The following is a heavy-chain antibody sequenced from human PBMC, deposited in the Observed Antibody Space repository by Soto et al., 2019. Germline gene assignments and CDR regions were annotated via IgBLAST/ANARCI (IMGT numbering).Heavy chain of an antibody. D-gene: IGHD3-22*01. CDR2: IIPIFGTA. CDR3: ARGTREEGYYDSSAFLGY. CDR1: GGTFSSYA. J-gene: IGHJ4*02. V-gene: IGHV1-69*13. Sequence: ASVKVSCKASGGTFSSYAISWVRQAPGQGLEWMGGIIPIFGTANYAQKFQGRVTITADESTSTAYMELSSLRSEDTAVYYCARGTREEGYYDSSAFLGYWGQGTLVTVSS.